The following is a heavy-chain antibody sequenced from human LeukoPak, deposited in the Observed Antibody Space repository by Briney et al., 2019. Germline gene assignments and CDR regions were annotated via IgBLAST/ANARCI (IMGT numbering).Heavy chain of an antibody. CDR1: GGSFSGYY. J-gene: IGHJ5*02. CDR2: INHSGST. Sequence: SETLSLTCAVYGGSFSGYYWSWIRQPPGKGLEWIGEINHSGSTNYNPSLKSRVTISVDTSKNQFSLKFTSVTAADTAVYYCASHRGGYSSAWGQGTLVTVSS. CDR3: ASHRGGYSSA. D-gene: IGHD6-19*01. V-gene: IGHV4-34*01.